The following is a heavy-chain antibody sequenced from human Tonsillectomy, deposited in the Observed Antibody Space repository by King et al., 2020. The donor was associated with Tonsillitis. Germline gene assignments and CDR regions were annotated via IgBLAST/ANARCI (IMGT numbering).Heavy chain of an antibody. CDR2: IYCDDDK. V-gene: IGHV2-5*02. D-gene: IGHD3-22*01. J-gene: IGHJ4*02. CDR3: AHTQTYYDSSGYQKLYYFDY. Sequence: TLKESGPTLVKPTQTLTLTCTFSGFSLSTSGVGVGWIRQPPGKALDWLALIYCDDDKRDSPSLKSRPTITKDTSKTQVVLTMTNMNPVATATYYCAHTQTYYDSSGYQKLYYFDYWGQGTLVTVSS. CDR1: GFSLSTSGVG.